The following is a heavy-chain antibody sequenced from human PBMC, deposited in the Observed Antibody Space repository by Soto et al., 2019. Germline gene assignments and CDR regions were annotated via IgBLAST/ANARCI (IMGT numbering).Heavy chain of an antibody. D-gene: IGHD3-10*01. Sequence: ASVKVSCKASGYTFTLYAMHWVRQAPGQRLEWMGWINAGNGNTKYSQKFQGRVTITRDTSASTDYMELGSLRSEDTAVYYCARPMNYNDYLDYWGQGTLVTVSS. V-gene: IGHV1-3*01. CDR2: INAGNGNT. CDR1: GYTFTLYA. J-gene: IGHJ4*02. CDR3: ARPMNYNDYLDY.